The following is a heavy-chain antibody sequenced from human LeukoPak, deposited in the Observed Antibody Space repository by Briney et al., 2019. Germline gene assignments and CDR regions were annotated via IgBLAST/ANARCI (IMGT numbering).Heavy chain of an antibody. D-gene: IGHD2-15*01. CDR3: AIPRGGYCSGGSCYNFDAFDI. V-gene: IGHV4-61*02. CDR2: IYTSGST. Sequence: PSETLSLTCTVSGASISSGSYYWSWIRQPAGKGLEWIGRIYTSGSTNYNPSLKSRVTISVDTSKNQFSLKLSSVTAADTAVYYCAIPRGGYCSGGSCYNFDAFDIWGQGTMVTVSS. J-gene: IGHJ3*02. CDR1: GASISSGSYY.